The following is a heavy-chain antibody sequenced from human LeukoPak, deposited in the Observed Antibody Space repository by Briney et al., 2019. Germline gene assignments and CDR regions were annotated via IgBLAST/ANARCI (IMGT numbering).Heavy chain of an antibody. D-gene: IGHD6-6*01. Sequence: SETLSLTCTVSGGSISSSSYYWGWIRQPPGKGLEWIGGIYYSGSTYYNPSLKSRVTISVDTSKNQFSLKLSSVTAADTAVYYCARDRKLVRDYYYYYYMDVWGKGTTVTVSS. J-gene: IGHJ6*03. V-gene: IGHV4-39*07. CDR3: ARDRKLVRDYYYYYYMDV. CDR2: IYYSGST. CDR1: GGSISSSSYY.